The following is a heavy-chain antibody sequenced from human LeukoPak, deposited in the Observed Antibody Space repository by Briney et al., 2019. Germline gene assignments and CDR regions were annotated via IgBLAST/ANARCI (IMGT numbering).Heavy chain of an antibody. D-gene: IGHD2-8*01. V-gene: IGHV3-21*06. Sequence: GGSLRLSCAASGFSFSSYRMNWVRQAPGKGLEWVSSVSNSGDYMHYADSVKGRFTISRDNSKNSLYLQMNSLRAEDTAVYYCARALIGYYFDYWGQGTLVTVS. J-gene: IGHJ4*02. CDR1: GFSFSSYR. CDR2: VSNSGDYM. CDR3: ARALIGYYFDY.